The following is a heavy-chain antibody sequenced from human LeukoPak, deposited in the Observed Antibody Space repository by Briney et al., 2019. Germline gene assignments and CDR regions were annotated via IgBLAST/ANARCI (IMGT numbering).Heavy chain of an antibody. D-gene: IGHD3-10*01. CDR3: ARGISGRHYYMDV. J-gene: IGHJ6*03. Sequence: GRSLRLSCAASGFTFDDYAMHWVRQAPGKGLEWVSGISWNSGSIGYADSVKGRFTISRDNAKNSLYLQMNSLRAEDTAVYYCARGISGRHYYMDVWGKGTTVTVSS. CDR2: ISWNSGSI. CDR1: GFTFDDYA. V-gene: IGHV3-9*01.